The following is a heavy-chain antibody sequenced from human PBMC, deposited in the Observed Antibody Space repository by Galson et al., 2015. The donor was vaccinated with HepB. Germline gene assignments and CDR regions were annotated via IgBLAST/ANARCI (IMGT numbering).Heavy chain of an antibody. Sequence: QSGAEVKKPGESLKISCKGSGYSFTSYWIGWVRQMPGKGLEWMGIIYPGDSDTRYSPSFQGQVTISADKSISTAYLQWSSLKASDTAMYYCARVALYVWGSYRYFDYWGQGTLVTVSS. CDR1: GYSFTSYW. CDR3: ARVALYVWGSYRYFDY. V-gene: IGHV5-51*01. J-gene: IGHJ4*02. CDR2: IYPGDSDT. D-gene: IGHD3-16*02.